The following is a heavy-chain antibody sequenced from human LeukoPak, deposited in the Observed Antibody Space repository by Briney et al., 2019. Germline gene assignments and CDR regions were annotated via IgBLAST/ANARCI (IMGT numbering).Heavy chain of an antibody. J-gene: IGHJ4*02. D-gene: IGHD3-22*01. CDR1: GFTFDDYG. CDR2: INWNGGST. CDR3: ARDLSDSSGYYFFGY. V-gene: IGHV3-20*04. Sequence: GGSLRLSCAASGFTFDDYGMSWVRQAPGKGLEWVSGINWNGGSTGYADSVKGRFTISRDNAKNSLYLQMNSLRAEDTALYYCARDLSDSSGYYFFGYWGQGTLVTVSS.